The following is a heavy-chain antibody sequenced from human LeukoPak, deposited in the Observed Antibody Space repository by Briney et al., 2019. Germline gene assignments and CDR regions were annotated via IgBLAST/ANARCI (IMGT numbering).Heavy chain of an antibody. D-gene: IGHD6-13*01. Sequence: GASVKVSCKASGGTFSSYAISWVRQAPGQGLEWMGGIIPIFGTANYAQKFQGRVTITADESTSTAYMELRSLRSDDTAVYYCARDRREYIAAAGPPDFDYWGQGTLVTVSS. V-gene: IGHV1-69*13. J-gene: IGHJ4*02. CDR3: ARDRREYIAAAGPPDFDY. CDR2: IIPIFGTA. CDR1: GGTFSSYA.